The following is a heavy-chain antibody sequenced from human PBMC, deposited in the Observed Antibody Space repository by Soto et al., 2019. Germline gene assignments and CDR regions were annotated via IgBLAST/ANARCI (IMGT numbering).Heavy chain of an antibody. CDR3: AASCVGGGGFNYYGMDV. CDR1: GASISSGGYY. CDR2: IYYSGTT. D-gene: IGHD5-12*01. V-gene: IGHV4-31*03. Sequence: QVQLQESGPGLVKPSQTLSLTCSVSGASISSGGYYWNWIRQHPGKGLEWIGYIYYSGTTYYNPLLKSRVTVSVDTSQNHFSLELSSVTAEDPAVYYCAASCVGGGGFNYYGMDVWGQGTTVTVSS. J-gene: IGHJ6*02.